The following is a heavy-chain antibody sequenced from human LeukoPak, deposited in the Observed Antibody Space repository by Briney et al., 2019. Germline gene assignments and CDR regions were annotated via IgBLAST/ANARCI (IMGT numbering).Heavy chain of an antibody. V-gene: IGHV4-61*01. CDR3: ARCADSSGYYADGFDI. CDR2: IYYSGST. Sequence: PSETLSLTCTVSGGSVSSGSYYWSWIRQPPGKGLEWIGYIYYSGSTNYNPSLKSRVTISIDPSKKRFSLKLTSVTAADTAMYYCARCADSSGYYADGFDIWGQGTMVSVSS. CDR1: GGSVSSGSYY. D-gene: IGHD3-22*01. J-gene: IGHJ3*02.